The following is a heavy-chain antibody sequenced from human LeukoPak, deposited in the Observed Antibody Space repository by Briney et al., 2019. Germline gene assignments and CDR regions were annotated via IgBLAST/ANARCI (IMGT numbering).Heavy chain of an antibody. CDR3: ARSSGWHLLLLDY. D-gene: IGHD6-25*01. CDR2: IYYSGST. V-gene: IGHV4-59*05. Sequence: SETLSLTCTVSGGSISSYYWSWIRQPPGKGLEWIGSIYYSGSTYYNPSLKSRVTISVDTSKNQFSLKLNSVTAADTAVYYCARSSGWHLLLLDYWGQGTLVTVSS. CDR1: GGSISSYY. J-gene: IGHJ4*02.